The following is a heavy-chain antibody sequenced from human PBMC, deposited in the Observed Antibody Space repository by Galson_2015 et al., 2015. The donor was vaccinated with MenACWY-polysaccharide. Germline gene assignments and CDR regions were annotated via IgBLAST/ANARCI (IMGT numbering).Heavy chain of an antibody. V-gene: IGHV3-48*03. CDR1: GFTFSSYE. J-gene: IGHJ4*02. CDR3: ARLRGLGGQFYCDF. D-gene: IGHD4-23*01. Sequence: SLRLSCAASGFTFSSYEMNWVRQAPGKGLEWISYITSGGGTIYYADSVKGRFTISRDNAKNSVYLHLSGLKASDTGMYYCARLRGLGGQFYCDFWGQGSLVTVSS. CDR2: ITSGGGTI.